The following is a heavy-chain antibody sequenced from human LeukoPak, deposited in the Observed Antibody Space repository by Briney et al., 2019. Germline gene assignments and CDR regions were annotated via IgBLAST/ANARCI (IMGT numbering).Heavy chain of an antibody. CDR2: VDFDGSDT. V-gene: IGHV3-74*01. CDR1: GFIFSHYW. Sequence: GGSLRLSCEASGFIFSHYWMHWVRQVPGNGLLWVSRVDFDGSDTVYADAVRGRFTISRGNVKNILYLQMNNLRAEDTAVYFCVRDDPRVGDALDIWGQGTMVTVSS. CDR3: VRDDPRVGDALDI. D-gene: IGHD1-26*01. J-gene: IGHJ3*02.